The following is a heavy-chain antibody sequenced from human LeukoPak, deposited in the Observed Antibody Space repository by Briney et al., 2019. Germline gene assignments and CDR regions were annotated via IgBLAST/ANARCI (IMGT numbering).Heavy chain of an antibody. V-gene: IGHV3-21*01. CDR1: GFTFSSYS. D-gene: IGHD3-22*01. J-gene: IGHJ5*02. CDR3: ARGPSYDSSGYFGRSSPNWFDP. Sequence: GGSLRLSCAASGFTFSSYSMNWVRQAPGKGLEWVSSISSSSYIYYADSVKGRFTISRDNAKNSLYLQMNSLRAEDTAVYYCARGPSYDSSGYFGRSSPNWFDPWGQGTLVTVSS. CDR2: ISSSSYI.